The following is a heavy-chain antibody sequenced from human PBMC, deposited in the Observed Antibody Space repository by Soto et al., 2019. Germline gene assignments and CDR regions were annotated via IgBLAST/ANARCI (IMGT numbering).Heavy chain of an antibody. CDR3: AHRRSARYSSLPADFDF. J-gene: IGHJ4*02. Sequence: QITLKESGPTLVKPTQTLTLTCTFSGFSLNSSGVGVGSIRQPPGKALERLALIYRNDEMHYRPSLKSRLTITEDAPKHQVVLTVTNMDPVDTVTYYCAHRRSARYSSLPADFDFWGQGILVSVSS. CDR1: GFSLNSSGVG. D-gene: IGHD6-13*01. V-gene: IGHV2-5*01. CDR2: IYRNDEM.